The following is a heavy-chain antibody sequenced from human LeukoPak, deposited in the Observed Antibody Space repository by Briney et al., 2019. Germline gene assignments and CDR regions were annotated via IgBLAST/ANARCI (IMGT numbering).Heavy chain of an antibody. J-gene: IGHJ6*02. CDR3: ASRVVQTAYSAMGV. D-gene: IGHD2-2*01. Sequence: GGSLRLSCAASGFTFRDYYMSWIRQAPGKGLEWVSHISGSGNFTNYADSVKGRFTISRDNSKNTLYLQMDSVRADGAAVYYCASRVVQTAYSAMGVWGQGTTVTVSS. CDR2: ISGSGNFT. CDR1: GFTFRDYY. V-gene: IGHV3-11*06.